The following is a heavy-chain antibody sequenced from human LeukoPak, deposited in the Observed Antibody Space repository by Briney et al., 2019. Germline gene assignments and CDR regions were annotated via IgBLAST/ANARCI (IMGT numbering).Heavy chain of an antibody. Sequence: GESLRLSCAASGFTFSSYSMNWVRQAPGKGLEWVSSISSSSSCIYYADSVKGRFTISRDNAKNSLYLQMNSLRAEDTAVYYCARWARSSNFDYWGQGTLVTVSS. V-gene: IGHV3-21*01. CDR1: GFTFSSYS. J-gene: IGHJ4*02. CDR2: ISSSSSCI. CDR3: ARWARSSNFDY.